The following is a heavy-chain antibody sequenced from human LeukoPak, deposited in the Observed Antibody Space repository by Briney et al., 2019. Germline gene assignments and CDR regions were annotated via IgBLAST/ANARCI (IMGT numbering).Heavy chain of an antibody. CDR1: GFTFDSYE. CDR3: ARVASGGYFDY. V-gene: IGHV3-30-3*01. D-gene: IGHD2-8*02. CDR2: ISYDGSNK. Sequence: PGGSLRLSCAASGFTFDSYEMHWVRQAPGKGLEWVAVISYDGSNKYYADSVKGRFTISRDNSKNTLYLQMNSLRAEDTAVFYCARVASGGYFDYWGQGTLVTVSS. J-gene: IGHJ4*02.